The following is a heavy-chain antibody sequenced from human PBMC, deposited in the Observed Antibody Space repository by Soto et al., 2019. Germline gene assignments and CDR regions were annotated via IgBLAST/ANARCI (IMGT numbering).Heavy chain of an antibody. CDR2: IDPSDSYT. Sequence: GESLKSSCKGSAYSFTSNWITWVRQMPGKGLEWMGRIDPSDSYTSYSPSFQGHVTISADKSISIAYLQGSSLQASDTAMDLCATRKADSSDWQLIVWGQTTQVTDSS. D-gene: IGHD6-19*01. J-gene: IGHJ6*02. V-gene: IGHV5-10-1*01. CDR3: ATRKADSSDWQLIV. CDR1: AYSFTSNW.